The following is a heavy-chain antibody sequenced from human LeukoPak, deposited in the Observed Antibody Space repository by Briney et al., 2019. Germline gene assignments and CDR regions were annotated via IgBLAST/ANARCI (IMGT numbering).Heavy chain of an antibody. D-gene: IGHD3-10*01. V-gene: IGHV3-21*01. CDR3: ARDRKWFGELFRGMDV. J-gene: IGHJ6*02. CDR2: ISSSSSYI. CDR1: GFTFSSYS. Sequence: KPGGSLRLSCAASGFTFSSYSMTWVRQAPGKGLEWVSSISSSSSYIYYADSVKGRFTISRDNAKNSLYLQMNSLRAEDTAVYYCARDRKWFGELFRGMDVWGQGTTVTVSS.